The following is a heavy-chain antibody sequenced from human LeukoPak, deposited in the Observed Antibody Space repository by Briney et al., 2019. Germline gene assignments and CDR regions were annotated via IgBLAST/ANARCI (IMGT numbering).Heavy chain of an antibody. CDR2: IYYSGST. Sequence: PSETLSLTCTVSGGSISSSSYYWGWIRQPPGKGLEWIGSIYYSGSTYYNPSLKSRVTISVDTSKNQFSLKLSSVTAADTAVYYXARRRFRGYSYGSYYFDYWGQGTXVTVS. J-gene: IGHJ4*02. D-gene: IGHD5-18*01. V-gene: IGHV4-39*01. CDR3: ARRRFRGYSYGSYYFDY. CDR1: GGSISSSSYY.